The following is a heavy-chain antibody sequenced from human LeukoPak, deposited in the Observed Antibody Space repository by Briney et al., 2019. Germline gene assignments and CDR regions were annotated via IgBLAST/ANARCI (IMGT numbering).Heavy chain of an antibody. CDR3: ARDRGMVAFDY. Sequence: GGSLRLSCAASGFTFSTYGMHWVRQAPGRGLEWVAVLWYDGTNKDYADSLKGRFTISRDNSKNTVYLQMNSLRAEDTAVYYCARDRGMVAFDYWGQGTLVTVSS. J-gene: IGHJ4*02. CDR1: GFTFSTYG. CDR2: LWYDGTNK. V-gene: IGHV3-33*01. D-gene: IGHD2-15*01.